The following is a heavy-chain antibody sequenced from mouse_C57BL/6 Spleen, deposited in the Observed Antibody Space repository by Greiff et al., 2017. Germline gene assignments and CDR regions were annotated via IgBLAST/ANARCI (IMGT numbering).Heavy chain of an antibody. CDR1: GYTFTSYW. D-gene: IGHD1-1*01. Sequence: QVQLKQPGAELVKPGASVKLSCKASGYTFTSYWMHWVKQRPGQGLEWIGMIHPNSGSTNYNEKFKSKATLTVDKSSSTAYMQLSSLTSEDSAVYYCAGGDYGSSFAYWGQGTLVTVSA. V-gene: IGHV1-64*01. J-gene: IGHJ3*01. CDR2: IHPNSGST. CDR3: AGGDYGSSFAY.